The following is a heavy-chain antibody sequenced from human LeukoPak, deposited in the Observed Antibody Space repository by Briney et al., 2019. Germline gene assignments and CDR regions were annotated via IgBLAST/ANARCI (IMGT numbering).Heavy chain of an antibody. CDR3: AKAGTVAGIRYFDY. J-gene: IGHJ4*02. CDR1: GFTFDDYA. CDR2: ISWNSGSI. D-gene: IGHD6-19*01. Sequence: PGGSLRLSCAASGFTFDDYAMHWVRHAPGKGLEWVSGISWNSGSIGYADSVKGRFTISRDNAKNSLYLQMNSLRAEDTALYYCAKAGTVAGIRYFDYWGQGALVTVSS. V-gene: IGHV3-9*01.